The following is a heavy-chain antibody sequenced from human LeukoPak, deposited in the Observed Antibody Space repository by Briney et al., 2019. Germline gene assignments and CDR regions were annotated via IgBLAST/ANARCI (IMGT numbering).Heavy chain of an antibody. V-gene: IGHV3-73*01. D-gene: IGHD2-15*01. CDR2: IRSKANSYAT. Sequence: PGGSLRLSCAASGFTFSGSAMHWVRQASGKGLEWVGRIRSKANSYATAYAASVKGRFTISRDDSKNTAYLQMNCLKTEDTAVYYCTRYAETYCSGGSCYPRAFDIWGQGTMVTVSS. J-gene: IGHJ3*02. CDR3: TRYAETYCSGGSCYPRAFDI. CDR1: GFTFSGSA.